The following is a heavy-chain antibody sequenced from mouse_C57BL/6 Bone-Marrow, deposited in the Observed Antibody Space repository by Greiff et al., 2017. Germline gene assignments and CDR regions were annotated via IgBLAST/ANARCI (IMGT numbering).Heavy chain of an antibody. J-gene: IGHJ2*01. V-gene: IGHV1-59*01. CDR2: IDPSDSYT. CDR1: GYTFTSYW. Sequence: QVQLQQSGAELVRPGTSVKLSCKASGYTFTSYWMHWVKQRPGQGLEWIGVIDPSDSYTNYNQKFKGKATLTVDTSSSTAYMQLSSLTSEDSAVYYCARNPDFDYWGQGTTLTVSS. CDR3: ARNPDFDY.